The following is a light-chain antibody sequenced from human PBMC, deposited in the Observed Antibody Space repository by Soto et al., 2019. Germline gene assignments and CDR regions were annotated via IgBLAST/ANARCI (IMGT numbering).Light chain of an antibody. CDR1: SGSVSTSYY. CDR3: VLYMGSGISV. J-gene: IGLJ3*02. V-gene: IGLV8-61*01. Sequence: QTVVTQEPSFSVSPGRTVTLTCGLSSGSVSTSYYPSWYQQTPGQAPRTLIYSTNARSSGVPDRFSGSILGNTAALTITGAQADDESDYYCVLYMGSGISVFGGGTKLTVL. CDR2: STN.